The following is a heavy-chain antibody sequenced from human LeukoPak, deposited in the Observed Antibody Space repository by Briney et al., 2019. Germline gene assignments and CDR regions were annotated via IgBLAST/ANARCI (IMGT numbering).Heavy chain of an antibody. CDR1: GYTLTELS. CDR3: ATDGVQLERHSVGWFDP. D-gene: IGHD1-1*01. J-gene: IGHJ5*02. V-gene: IGHV1-24*01. Sequence: ASVKVSCKVSGYTLTELSMHWLGQAPGKGLEWMGGFDPEDGETIYAQKFQGRVTMTEDTSTDTAYMELGSLRSEDTGVYYCATDGVQLERHSVGWFDPWGQGTLVTVSS. CDR2: FDPEDGET.